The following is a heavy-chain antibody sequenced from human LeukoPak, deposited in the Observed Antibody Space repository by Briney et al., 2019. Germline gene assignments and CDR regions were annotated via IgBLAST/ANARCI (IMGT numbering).Heavy chain of an antibody. V-gene: IGHV3-21*01. D-gene: IGHD3-22*01. CDR1: GFTFSTFG. Sequence: GGSLRLSCAASGFTFSTFGFNWVRQAPGKGLEWVSSISHSSTCISYADSVKGRFTISRDNARNSLYLQMDSLRAEDTAVYYCARGYYYDSSVAYWGQGTLVTVSS. CDR3: ARGYYYDSSVAY. J-gene: IGHJ4*02. CDR2: ISHSSTCI.